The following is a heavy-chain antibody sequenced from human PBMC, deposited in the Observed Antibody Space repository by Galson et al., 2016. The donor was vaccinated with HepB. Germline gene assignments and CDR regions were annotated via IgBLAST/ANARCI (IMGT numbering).Heavy chain of an antibody. V-gene: IGHV3-23*01. Sequence: SLRLSCAASGFTLNTYAISWVRQAPGKGLEWVSTLTGNSASTSYADSVRGRFNVSRDDSTNTLYLQMNNLRAEDTAVYYCVNLGTTRTWGQGTQVTVSS. J-gene: IGHJ5*02. D-gene: IGHD1-26*01. CDR2: LTGNSAST. CDR3: VNLGTTRT. CDR1: GFTLNTYA.